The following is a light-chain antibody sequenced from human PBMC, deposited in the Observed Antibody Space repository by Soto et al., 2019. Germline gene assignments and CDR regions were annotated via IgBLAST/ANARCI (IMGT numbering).Light chain of an antibody. CDR2: DVS. CDR3: QQYNSYSPYT. CDR1: QSISMW. J-gene: IGKJ2*01. V-gene: IGKV1-5*01. Sequence: DIQTTQSPSTLSASVGDRVTITCRASQSISMWLAWYQQKPGKAPKLLIYDVSSLESGVPSRFSGSGSATDFTLTISSLQPDDFATYYCQQYNSYSPYTFGQGTKLEIK.